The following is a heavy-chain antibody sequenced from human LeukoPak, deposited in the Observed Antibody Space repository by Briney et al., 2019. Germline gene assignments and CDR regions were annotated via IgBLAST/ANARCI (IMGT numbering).Heavy chain of an antibody. CDR2: IFHSGST. V-gene: IGHV4-4*02. J-gene: IGHJ6*03. CDR3: AGGYYDFWSGLPRPYYYYYMDV. CDR1: GGSISSPNW. D-gene: IGHD3-3*01. Sequence: TSETLSLTCAVSGGSISSPNWWSWVRQSPGKGLEWIAEIFHSGSTNYNPSLKSRVTISGDTSKNQFSLKLSSVTAADTAVYYCAGGYYDFWSGLPRPYYYYYMDVWGKGTTVTVSS.